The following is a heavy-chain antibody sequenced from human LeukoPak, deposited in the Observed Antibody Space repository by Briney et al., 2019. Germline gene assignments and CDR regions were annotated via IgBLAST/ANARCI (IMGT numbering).Heavy chain of an antibody. CDR2: INPNSGGT. CDR3: ARRPSGWYLFDY. Sequence: ASVKVSCKASGYTFTGYYMHWVRQAPGQGLEWTGWINPNSGGTNYAQKFQGWVAMTRDTSISTAYMELSRLRSDDTAVYYCARRPSGWYLFDYWGQGTLVTVSS. D-gene: IGHD6-19*01. V-gene: IGHV1-2*04. J-gene: IGHJ4*02. CDR1: GYTFTGYY.